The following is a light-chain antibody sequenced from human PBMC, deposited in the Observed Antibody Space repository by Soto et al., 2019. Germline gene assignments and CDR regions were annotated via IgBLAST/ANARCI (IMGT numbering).Light chain of an antibody. CDR1: DDNVGRFYF. Sequence: QSVLTQPASVSGSPGQSITISCTGTDDNVGRFYFVSWYQQHPGKAPKLLIYEVTKRPSGVSDRFSGSKSGNTASLTISGLQAEDEGDYYCSSYETTDRRVFGTGKKVIVL. CDR2: EVT. CDR3: SSYETTDRRV. V-gene: IGLV2-14*01. J-gene: IGLJ1*01.